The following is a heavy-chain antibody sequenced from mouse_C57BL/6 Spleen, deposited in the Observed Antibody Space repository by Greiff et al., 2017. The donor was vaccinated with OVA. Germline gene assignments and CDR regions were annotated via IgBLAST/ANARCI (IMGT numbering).Heavy chain of an antibody. Sequence: QVQLQQPGAELVKPGASVKLSCKASGYTFTSYWMHWVKQRPGQGLEWIGMIHPNSGSTNYNEKFKSKATLTVDKPSSTAYMQLSSLTSEDSAVYYCARGAVAPYYYAMDYWGQGTSVTVSS. D-gene: IGHD1-1*01. CDR3: ARGAVAPYYYAMDY. CDR2: IHPNSGST. CDR1: GYTFTSYW. V-gene: IGHV1-64*01. J-gene: IGHJ4*01.